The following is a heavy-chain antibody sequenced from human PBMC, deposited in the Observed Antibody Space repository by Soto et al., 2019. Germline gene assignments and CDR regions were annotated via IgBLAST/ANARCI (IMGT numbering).Heavy chain of an antibody. CDR2: IWFDGVKE. V-gene: IGHV3-33*01. CDR3: TRATFDV. J-gene: IGHJ6*02. CDR1: GFSFSTYA. Sequence: GGALRLSCAVSGFSFSTYAMHWVRQSPGKGLEWLAIIWFDGVKEYYAESVRGRFTISIDNSKNTVFLQMDTVGAEDSALYYCTRATFDVWGQGTTVTVSS.